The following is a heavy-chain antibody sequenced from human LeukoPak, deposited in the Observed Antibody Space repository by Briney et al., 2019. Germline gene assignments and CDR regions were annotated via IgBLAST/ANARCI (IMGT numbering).Heavy chain of an antibody. D-gene: IGHD6-19*01. J-gene: IGHJ6*02. CDR1: GGSFSGYY. V-gene: IGHV4-34*01. CDR3: ARGIAVAGQSYYYYYGMDV. CDR2: INHSGST. Sequence: SETLSLTCAVYGGSFSGYYWSWIRQPPGKGLEWIGEINHSGSTNYNPSLKSRVTISVDTSKNQFSLKLSSVTAADTAVYYCARGIAVAGQSYYYYYGMDVWGQGTTVTVSS.